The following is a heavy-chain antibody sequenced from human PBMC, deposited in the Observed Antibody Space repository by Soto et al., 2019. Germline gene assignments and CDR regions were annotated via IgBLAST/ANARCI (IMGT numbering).Heavy chain of an antibody. Sequence: QVQLQESGPGLMKPSQTLSLTCTVSGGSISSGGYYWSWIRQHPGKGLEWIGYIYYSGSTYYNPSLKSRVTISVDTSKNQFSLKLSSVTAADTAVYYCARGIVDYGDYEFDSGWYFDLWGRGTLVTVSS. CDR3: ARGIVDYGDYEFDSGWYFDL. CDR2: IYYSGST. D-gene: IGHD4-17*01. CDR1: GGSISSGGYY. V-gene: IGHV4-31*03. J-gene: IGHJ2*01.